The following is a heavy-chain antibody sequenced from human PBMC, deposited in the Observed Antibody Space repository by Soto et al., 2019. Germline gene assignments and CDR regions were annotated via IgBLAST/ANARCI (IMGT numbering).Heavy chain of an antibody. V-gene: IGHV3-23*01. CDR2: ITGSGGTT. Sequence: EVQLLESGGGLAQPGGSLRLSCVASGFTFSSYPMTWVRQAPGKGLEWVSGITGSGGTTYYADSVKGRFTISRDNSKNTLYLQMNSLKDEDTAVYYCAKTWRASLIGFFDNWGQGTLVTVSS. CDR1: GFTFSSYP. J-gene: IGHJ4*02. D-gene: IGHD2-8*01. CDR3: AKTWRASLIGFFDN.